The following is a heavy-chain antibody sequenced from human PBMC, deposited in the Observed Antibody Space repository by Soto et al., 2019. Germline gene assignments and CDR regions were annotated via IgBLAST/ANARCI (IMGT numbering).Heavy chain of an antibody. CDR3: TRDSLTTVTTVWDY. V-gene: IGHV3-49*03. J-gene: IGHJ4*02. Sequence: GGSLRLSCTASGFTFGDYAMSWFRQAPGKGLEWVGFIRSKAYGGTTEYAASVKGRFTISRDDSKSIAYLQMNSLKTEDTAVYYCTRDSLTTVTTVWDYWGQGTLVTVSS. D-gene: IGHD4-17*01. CDR2: IRSKAYGGTT. CDR1: GFTFGDYA.